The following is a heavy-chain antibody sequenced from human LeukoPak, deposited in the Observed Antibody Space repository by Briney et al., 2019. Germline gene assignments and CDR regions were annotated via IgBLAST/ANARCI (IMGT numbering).Heavy chain of an antibody. V-gene: IGHV3-48*03. Sequence: GGSLRLSCAASGFTFSCFEMHWVRQAPGKGLEWISYIRSGGDAVYYADSVKGRFTISRDNAKNSLYLQMNSLRADDTAVYYCARRPSGWPSDYWGQGTLVTVSS. CDR2: IRSGGDAV. CDR3: ARRPSGWPSDY. CDR1: GFTFSCFE. J-gene: IGHJ4*02. D-gene: IGHD6-19*01.